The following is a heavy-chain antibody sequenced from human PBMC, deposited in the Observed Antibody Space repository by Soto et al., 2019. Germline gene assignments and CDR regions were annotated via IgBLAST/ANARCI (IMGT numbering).Heavy chain of an antibody. Sequence: QVQLVQSGGEVKRPGASVKVSCKASGYPFTSYGISWVRQAPGQGLEWMGWINPYNGNTKYAQKFQGRVTMTTDTTQNTAYLELRRLSHDDTAVYYCARNLASVHDYWGQGSLVTVSS. J-gene: IGHJ4*02. V-gene: IGHV1-18*04. CDR1: GYPFTSYG. CDR2: INPYNGNT. CDR3: ARNLASVHDY. D-gene: IGHD1-1*01.